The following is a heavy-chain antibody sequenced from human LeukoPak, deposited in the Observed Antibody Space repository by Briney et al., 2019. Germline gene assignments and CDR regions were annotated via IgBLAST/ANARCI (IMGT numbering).Heavy chain of an antibody. CDR3: AKKSRDGYNPFDY. CDR1: GFTFSSYA. J-gene: IGHJ4*02. V-gene: IGHV3-23*01. CDR2: ISSSGESP. D-gene: IGHD5-24*01. Sequence: GRSLRLSCAASGFTFSSYAMSWVRQAPGKGLEWVCGISSSGESPYYADSVKGRFTISRDNSKNTLYLEINSLRAEDTAVYYCAKKSRDGYNPFDYLGQGTLVTVSS.